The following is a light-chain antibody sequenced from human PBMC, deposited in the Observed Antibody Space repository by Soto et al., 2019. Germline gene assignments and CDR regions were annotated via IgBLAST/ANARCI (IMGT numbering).Light chain of an antibody. CDR1: SSDVGGYHY. J-gene: IGLJ1*01. CDR3: LSYGGSNNYV. CDR2: EVD. Sequence: QSFLTQPPSASESPGRSVTISCTGTSSDVGGYHYVSWYQHHPGRAPKLLIYEVDKRPPGVPGRFSGSKSGNTASLTVSGLQADDEADYYCLSYGGSNNYVFGTGTKVTVL. V-gene: IGLV2-8*01.